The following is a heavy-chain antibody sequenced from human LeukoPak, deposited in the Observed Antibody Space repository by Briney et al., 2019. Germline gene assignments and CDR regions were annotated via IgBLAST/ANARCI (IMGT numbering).Heavy chain of an antibody. Sequence: GWSLRLSCAASGCRFSSYAMRWVRPAPGKGRAWVSGLTGSGGNTYYADSVKGRFTISRDNSKNTLSLQINSLRAEDAAVYYCVKFRGIQHYNYHMDVWGKGTTVTVSS. D-gene: IGHD3-10*01. CDR3: VKFRGIQHYNYHMDV. CDR2: LTGSGGNT. J-gene: IGHJ6*03. V-gene: IGHV3-23*01. CDR1: GCRFSSYA.